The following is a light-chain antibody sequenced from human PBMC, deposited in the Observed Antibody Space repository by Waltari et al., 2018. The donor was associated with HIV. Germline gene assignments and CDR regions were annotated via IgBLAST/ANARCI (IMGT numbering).Light chain of an antibody. CDR3: QQYYSTPPT. CDR1: QNLFYSSNNKNY. J-gene: IGKJ2*01. Sequence: DIVMTQSPDSLAVSLRESHTIHRKPRQNLFYSSNNKNYLAWYQHKPGQPPKLLFYWASARESGVPDRFSGSGSGTNFTLTISSLQADDVAVYYCQQYYSTPPTFGQGTKLEI. CDR2: WAS. V-gene: IGKV4-1*01.